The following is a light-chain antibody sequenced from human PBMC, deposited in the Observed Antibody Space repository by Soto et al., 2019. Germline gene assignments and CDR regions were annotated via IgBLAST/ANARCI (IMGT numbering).Light chain of an antibody. V-gene: IGLV1-44*01. CDR2: SNN. J-gene: IGLJ2*01. CDR3: AAWDDSLHGPV. Sequence: QAVVTQPPSASGTPGQRVTISCSGSSSNIGSNTVNWYQQLPGTAPKLLIYSNNQRPSGVPDRFSGSKSGTSASLAISGLQSEDEAEYYCAAWDDSLHGPVFGGGTKVTVL. CDR1: SSNIGSNT.